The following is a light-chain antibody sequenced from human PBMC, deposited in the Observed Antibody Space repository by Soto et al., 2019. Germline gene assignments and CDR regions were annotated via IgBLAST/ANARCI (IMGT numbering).Light chain of an antibody. CDR1: TGAVTNGHY. V-gene: IGLV7-46*01. CDR2: DTS. CDR3: LLSYSGAVA. Sequence: QAVVTQEPSLAVSRGGTVTLTCGSSTGAVTNGHYPYWFQQTPGQAPRTLIYDTSNKHSWTPARFSGSLLGGKAALTLSGAQPEDEADYYCLLSYSGAVAFGGGTKVTVL. J-gene: IGLJ2*01.